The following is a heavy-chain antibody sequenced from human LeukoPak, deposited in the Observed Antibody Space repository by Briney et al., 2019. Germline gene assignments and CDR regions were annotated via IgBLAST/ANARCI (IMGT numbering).Heavy chain of an antibody. CDR2: MNPNSGNT. V-gene: IGHV1-8*03. CDR1: GYTFTSYD. Sequence: ASVKVSCKASGYTFTSYDINWVRQATGQGLEWMGWMNPNSGNTGYAQKFQGRATITRNTSISTAYVELSSLRSEDTAVYYCARGGPAAAGINYYYYYYMDVWGKGTTVTVSS. D-gene: IGHD6-13*01. J-gene: IGHJ6*03. CDR3: ARGGPAAAGINYYYYYYMDV.